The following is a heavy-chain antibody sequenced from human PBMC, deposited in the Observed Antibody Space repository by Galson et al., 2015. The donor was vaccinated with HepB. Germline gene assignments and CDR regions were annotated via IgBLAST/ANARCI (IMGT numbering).Heavy chain of an antibody. CDR2: IKQDGSDK. D-gene: IGHD1-26*01. Sequence: LRLSCAASGFTLSNYWMSWVRQAPGKGLEWVANIKQDGSDKYYVDSVKGRFTISRDNAKNSLYLQMNSLRAEDTAVYYCARKRGSGSLDYWGQGTLVSVSS. CDR3: ARKRGSGSLDY. V-gene: IGHV3-7*01. CDR1: GFTLSNYW. J-gene: IGHJ4*02.